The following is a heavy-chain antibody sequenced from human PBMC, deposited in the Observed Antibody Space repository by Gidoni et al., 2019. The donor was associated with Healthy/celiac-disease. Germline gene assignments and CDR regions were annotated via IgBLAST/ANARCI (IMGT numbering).Heavy chain of an antibody. J-gene: IGHJ1*01. D-gene: IGHD6-19*01. Sequence: EVPLFGSGGGVVQPGGVLRVSCAASGSTLSSYAISWVRQAPGKGLELVSAISGSGGSTYYADSVKGRFTISRDNSKNTLYLQMNSLRAEDTAVYYCAKDIGSGWYQYFQHWGQGTLVTVSS. CDR2: ISGSGGST. CDR1: GSTLSSYA. V-gene: IGHV3-23*01. CDR3: AKDIGSGWYQYFQH.